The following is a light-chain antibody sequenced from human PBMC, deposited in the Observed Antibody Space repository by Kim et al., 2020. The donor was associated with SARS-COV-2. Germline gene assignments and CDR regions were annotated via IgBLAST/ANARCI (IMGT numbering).Light chain of an antibody. J-gene: IGKJ1*01. CDR1: HSVDSSY. V-gene: IGKV3-20*01. CDR2: DAS. Sequence: EIVLTQSPGTLSLSLRERATLSCRASHSVDSSYLAWYQQKPGQAPRLLIYDASTRATGTPDRFSGSGSGTDFTLTISRLESEDFAVYYCHQYGSSPSTFGQGTKVEIK. CDR3: HQYGSSPST.